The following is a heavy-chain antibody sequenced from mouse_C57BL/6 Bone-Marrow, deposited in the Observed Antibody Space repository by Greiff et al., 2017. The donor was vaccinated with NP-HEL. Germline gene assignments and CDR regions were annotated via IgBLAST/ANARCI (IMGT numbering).Heavy chain of an antibody. V-gene: IGHV1-69*01. CDR1: GYTFTSYW. D-gene: IGHD1-2*01. J-gene: IGHJ2*01. CDR2: IDPSDSYT. CDR3: ALLRHFDY. Sequence: QVQLQQSGAELVMPGASVKLSCKASGYTFTSYWMHWVKQRPGQGLEWIGEIDPSDSYTNYNQKFKGKSTLTVDKSSSTAYMQLSSLTSEDSAVYYCALLRHFDYWGQGTTLTVSS.